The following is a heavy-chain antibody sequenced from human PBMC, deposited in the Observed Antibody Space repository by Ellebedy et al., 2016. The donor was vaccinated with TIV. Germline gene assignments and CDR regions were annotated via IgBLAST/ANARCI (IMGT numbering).Heavy chain of an antibody. Sequence: SGPTLVKPTQTLTLTCTFSGLSLSTSGVGVGWIRQPPGKALEWLALIYWNDDKRYSPSLKSRLTITKDTSKDQVVLTMTNMDPVDTGTYFCAHSILVAGTMFYWYFDLWGRGTLVTVPS. CDR3: AHSILVAGTMFYWYFDL. V-gene: IGHV2-5*01. CDR2: IYWNDDK. J-gene: IGHJ2*01. CDR1: GLSLSTSGVG. D-gene: IGHD6-19*01.